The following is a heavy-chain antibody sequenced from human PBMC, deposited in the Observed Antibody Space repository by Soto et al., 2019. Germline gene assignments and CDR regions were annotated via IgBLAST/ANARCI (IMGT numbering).Heavy chain of an antibody. J-gene: IGHJ6*02. Sequence: SVKVSCKASGYTFTSYAIHWVRQAPGQRLEWIGWINAGNGNINYAQKFQERVTITRDLSTNTIYMDLSGLRSEDTAVYYCAASPSFWQNYYYGAMEVWGQGTTVTVPS. V-gene: IGHV1-58*02. CDR1: GYTFTSYA. CDR3: AASPSFWQNYYYGAMEV. CDR2: INAGNGNI.